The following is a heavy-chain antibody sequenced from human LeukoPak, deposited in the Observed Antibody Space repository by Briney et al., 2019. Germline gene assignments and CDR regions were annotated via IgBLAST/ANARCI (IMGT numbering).Heavy chain of an antibody. D-gene: IGHD6-19*01. V-gene: IGHV3-30*18. CDR3: AKRRLGALAVAGIDY. CDR1: GFTFSSYG. CDR2: ISYDGSNK. Sequence: PGRSLRLSCAASGFTFSSYGMHWVRQAPGKGLEWVAVISYDGSNKYCADSVKGRFTISRDNSMDTLYLHMNGLRAEDTAVYYCAKRRLGALAVAGIDYWGQGTLVTVSS. J-gene: IGHJ4*02.